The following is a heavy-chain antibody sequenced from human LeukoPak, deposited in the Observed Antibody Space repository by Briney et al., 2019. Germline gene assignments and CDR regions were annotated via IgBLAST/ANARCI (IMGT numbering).Heavy chain of an antibody. CDR1: GGSFSGYY. Sequence: SETLSLTCAVYGGSFSGYYWNWIRQPPGKGLEWIGGINHSGNTNYNPSLKSRVTISVDTSKNQFSLKLSSVTAADTAVYYCARGGYGSGWDYMDVGGKGPRVSVSS. CDR2: INHSGNT. CDR3: ARGGYGSGWDYMDV. D-gene: IGHD3-10*01. J-gene: IGHJ6*03. V-gene: IGHV4-34*01.